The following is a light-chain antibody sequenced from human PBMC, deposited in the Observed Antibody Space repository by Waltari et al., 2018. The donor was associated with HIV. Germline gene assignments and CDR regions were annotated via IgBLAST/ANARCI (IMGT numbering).Light chain of an antibody. CDR2: WAS. CDR3: QQYYSTPPT. J-gene: IGKJ2*01. Sequence: DIVMTQSPDSLAVSLGERATINCKSSQSVLYSSNNKSYLAWYQQKPGQPPNLLIYWASTRESGVPDRFSGSGSETDFTLTISSLQAEDVAVYYCQQYYSTPPTFGQGTKLEIK. V-gene: IGKV4-1*01. CDR1: QSVLYSSNNKSY.